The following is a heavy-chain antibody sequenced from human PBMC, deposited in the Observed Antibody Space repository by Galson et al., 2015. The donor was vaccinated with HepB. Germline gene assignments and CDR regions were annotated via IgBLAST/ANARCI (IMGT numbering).Heavy chain of an antibody. D-gene: IGHD2-15*01. J-gene: IGHJ4*02. V-gene: IGHV7-4-1*02. CDR1: GYTFNTYA. Sequence: SVKVSCKASGYTFNTYAINWVRQAPGQGLEWMGWINTNTGNPTYAQGFTGRFVFFLDSSVSTAYLQISGLKTEDTAVYYCARDRGSGSHFFDSWGQGTLVTVSS. CDR3: ARDRGSGSHFFDS. CDR2: INTNTGNP.